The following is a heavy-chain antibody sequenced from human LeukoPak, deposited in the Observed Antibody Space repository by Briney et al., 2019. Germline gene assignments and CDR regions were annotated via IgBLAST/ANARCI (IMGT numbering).Heavy chain of an antibody. V-gene: IGHV4-34*01. CDR3: ARDDRGYAYFDY. D-gene: IGHD2-8*01. J-gene: IGHJ4*02. Sequence: SETLSLTCAVYGGSFSGYYWSWIRQPPGKGLEWIGEINHSGSTNYNPSLKSRVTISVDTSKNQFSLKLSSVTAADTAVYYCARDDRGYAYFDYWGQGTLVTVSS. CDR2: INHSGST. CDR1: GGSFSGYY.